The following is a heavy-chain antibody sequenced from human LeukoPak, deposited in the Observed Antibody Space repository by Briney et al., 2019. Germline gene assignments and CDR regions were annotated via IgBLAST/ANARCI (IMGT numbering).Heavy chain of an antibody. CDR1: GYTFTSYG. CDR2: ISAYNGNT. D-gene: IGHD5-12*01. J-gene: IGHJ4*02. Sequence: GASVKVACKASGYTFTSYGISWVRQAPGQGLEWMGWISAYNGNTNYAQKLQGRVTMTTDTSTSTAYMELRSLRSDDTAVYYCARDQYSGYDPGADYWGQGTLVTVSS. V-gene: IGHV1-18*01. CDR3: ARDQYSGYDPGADY.